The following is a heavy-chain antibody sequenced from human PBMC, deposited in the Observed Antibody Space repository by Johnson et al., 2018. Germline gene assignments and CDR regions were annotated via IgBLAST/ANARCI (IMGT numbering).Heavy chain of an antibody. D-gene: IGHD2-2*01. Sequence: QVQLVESGGGVVQPGRSLRLSCAASGFSFSSYGMHWVRQAPGKGLEWVAVISYDGSNKFYADSVKGRFTISRDNSKNTLDLQMNSLRAEDTAVYYCAKDVRSSSFYDMDVWGQGTTVTVSS. CDR3: AKDVRSSSFYDMDV. CDR2: ISYDGSNK. CDR1: GFSFSSYG. V-gene: IGHV3-30*18. J-gene: IGHJ6*02.